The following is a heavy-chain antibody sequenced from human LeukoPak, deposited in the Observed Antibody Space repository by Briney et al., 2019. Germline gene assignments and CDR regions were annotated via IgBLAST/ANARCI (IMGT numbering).Heavy chain of an antibody. Sequence: GGSLRLSCAASGFSVSSIYMNWVRQAPGKGLEWISVIYSDGTTYYADSVKGRFTISRDDSKNTLYLHMNSLRAEDTAVYYCARAPNWRFDHWGQGTLVTVSS. CDR2: IYSDGTT. CDR1: GFSVSSIY. CDR3: ARAPNWRFDH. D-gene: IGHD1-1*01. J-gene: IGHJ4*02. V-gene: IGHV3-53*01.